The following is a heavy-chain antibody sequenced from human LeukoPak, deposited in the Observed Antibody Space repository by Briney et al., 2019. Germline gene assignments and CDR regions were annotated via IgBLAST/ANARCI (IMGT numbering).Heavy chain of an antibody. Sequence: SETLSLTCAVSGYSISSGYYWGWIRQPPGKGLEWIGSMYHSGNIYYNPSLKSRVTISVDTSKNQFSLNLSSVTAADTAVYYCARVNIHYYYMDVWGKGTTVTVSS. V-gene: IGHV4-38-2*01. CDR2: MYHSGNI. D-gene: IGHD2/OR15-2a*01. CDR3: ARVNIHYYYMDV. J-gene: IGHJ6*03. CDR1: GYSISSGYY.